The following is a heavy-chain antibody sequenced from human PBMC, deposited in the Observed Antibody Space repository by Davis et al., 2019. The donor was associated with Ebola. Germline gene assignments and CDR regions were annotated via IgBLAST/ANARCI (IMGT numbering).Heavy chain of an antibody. Sequence: PGGSLRLSCAASGFTFSSYAMHWVRQAPGKGLEWVSTIDGPTTNTHYGDSVKGRFTISRDNSKNTLFLQMDSLRPEDTAMYYCSSWVSSHFDFWGRGTLVTVSS. CDR1: GFTFSSYA. CDR2: IDGPTTNT. V-gene: IGHV3-23*05. CDR3: SSWVSSHFDF. J-gene: IGHJ4*02. D-gene: IGHD6-13*01.